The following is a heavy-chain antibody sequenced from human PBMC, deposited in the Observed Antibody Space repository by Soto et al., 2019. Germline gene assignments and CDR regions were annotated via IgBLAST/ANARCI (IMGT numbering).Heavy chain of an antibody. CDR1: GDSVSSNSVA. V-gene: IGHV6-1*01. CDR2: TYYRSHWYN. Sequence: SQTLSLTCAISGDSVSSNSVAWNWIRQSPSRGLEWLGRTYYRSHWYNDFAVSVKSRVTIDPDTSKNQFSLQLNSVTPEDTAVYYCVRQYRDSQYSSCLDVCGQGTTLSVS. CDR3: VRQYRDSQYSSCLDV. J-gene: IGHJ6*02. D-gene: IGHD2-2*01.